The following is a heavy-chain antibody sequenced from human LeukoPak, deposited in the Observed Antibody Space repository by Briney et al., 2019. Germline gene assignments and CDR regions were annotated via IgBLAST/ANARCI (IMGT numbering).Heavy chain of an antibody. CDR3: AKDLGDILTGYYLDY. Sequence: GRSLRLSCAASGFTFSSYAMHWVRQAPGKGLEWVAVISYDGSNKYYADSVKGRFTISRDNSKNTLYLQMNSLRAEDTAVYYCAKDLGDILTGYYLDYWGQGTLVTVSS. V-gene: IGHV3-30*01. CDR1: GFTFSSYA. D-gene: IGHD3-9*01. J-gene: IGHJ4*02. CDR2: ISYDGSNK.